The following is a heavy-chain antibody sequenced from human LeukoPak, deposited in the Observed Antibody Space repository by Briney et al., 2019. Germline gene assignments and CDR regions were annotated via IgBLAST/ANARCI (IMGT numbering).Heavy chain of an antibody. Sequence: PGGSLRLSCAASGFTFSSYSMNWVRQAPGKGLEWVSSISSSSSYIYYADSVKGRFTISRDNAKNSLYLQMNSLRAEDTAVYYCARVSRYYYDSSGYDSAFDIWGQGTMVTVSS. CDR1: GFTFSSYS. D-gene: IGHD3-22*01. CDR3: ARVSRYYYDSSGYDSAFDI. CDR2: ISSSSSYI. V-gene: IGHV3-21*01. J-gene: IGHJ3*02.